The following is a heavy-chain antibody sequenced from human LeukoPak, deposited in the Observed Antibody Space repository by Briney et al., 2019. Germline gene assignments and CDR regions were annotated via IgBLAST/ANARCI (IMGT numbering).Heavy chain of an antibody. J-gene: IGHJ3*02. CDR1: GFTVSSSF. D-gene: IGHD1-26*01. CDR3: ARGAWEPEM. CDR2: IQQDGSDK. V-gene: IGHV3-7*04. Sequence: GGSLRLSCVGSGFTVSSSFMSWVRQAPGKGLEWVASIQQDGSDKYYVDSVKGRFTISRDNARNSLYLQMNSLRAEDTAVYYCARGAWEPEMWGQGTMVTVSS.